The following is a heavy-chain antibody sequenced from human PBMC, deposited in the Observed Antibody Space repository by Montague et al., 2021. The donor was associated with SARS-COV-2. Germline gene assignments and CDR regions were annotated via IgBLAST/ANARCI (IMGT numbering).Heavy chain of an antibody. CDR1: GDSISSSNYY. V-gene: IGHV4-39*01. CDR3: ASHGEFANIGGWCVFDL. D-gene: IGHD3-10*01. Sequence: SETLSLTCTVSGDSISSSNYYWGWIRQPPGKGLEWIGSIYYRGSTYYNPSLKSRVTISVDTSMNQFSLKLSSVTAADTAVYYCASHGEFANIGGWCVFDLWGRGTMVTVSS. CDR2: IYYRGST. J-gene: IGHJ3*01.